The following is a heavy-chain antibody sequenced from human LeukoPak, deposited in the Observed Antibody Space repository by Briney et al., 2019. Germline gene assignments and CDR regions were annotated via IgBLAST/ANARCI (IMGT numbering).Heavy chain of an antibody. Sequence: GRSLRLSCAASGFTFSSYEMNWVRQASGKGLEWLSKISSSGSTIFYAVSVKGRFTISRDNAKDSLYLQMNSLRAEDTALYYCTRGAGSGFSYWGQGTLVTVSS. J-gene: IGHJ4*02. V-gene: IGHV3-48*03. CDR3: TRGAGSGFSY. CDR1: GFTFSSYE. CDR2: ISSSGSTI. D-gene: IGHD3-10*01.